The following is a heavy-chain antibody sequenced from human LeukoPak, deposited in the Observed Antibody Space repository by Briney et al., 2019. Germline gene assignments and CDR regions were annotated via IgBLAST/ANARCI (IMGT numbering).Heavy chain of an antibody. CDR2: IIPIFGTA. D-gene: IGHD1-14*01. J-gene: IGHJ6*03. Sequence: SVKVSCKASGGTFSSYAISWVRQAPGQGLEWMGGIIPIFGTANYARKFQGRVTITTDESTSTAYMELSSLRSEDTAVYYCAREGPEWGSTPFPDYYYMDVWGKGTTVTVSS. V-gene: IGHV1-69*05. CDR1: GGTFSSYA. CDR3: AREGPEWGSTPFPDYYYMDV.